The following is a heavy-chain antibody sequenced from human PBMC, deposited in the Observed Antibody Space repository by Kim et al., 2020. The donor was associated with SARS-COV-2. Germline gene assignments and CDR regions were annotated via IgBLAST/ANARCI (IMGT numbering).Heavy chain of an antibody. CDR2: ISYDGSNK. CDR1: GLTFSSYA. J-gene: IGHJ4*02. D-gene: IGHD3-10*01. V-gene: IGHV3-30-3*01. Sequence: GGSLRLSCAASGLTFSSYAMHWVRQAPGKGLEWVAVISYDGSNKYYADSVKGRFTISRDNSKNTLYLQMNSLRAEDTAVYYCASLDRGITMVRGVIMQVFDYWGQGTLVTVSS. CDR3: ASLDRGITMVRGVIMQVFDY.